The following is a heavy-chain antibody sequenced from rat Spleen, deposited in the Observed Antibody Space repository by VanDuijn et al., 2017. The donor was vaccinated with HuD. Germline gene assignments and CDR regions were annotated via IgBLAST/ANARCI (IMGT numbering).Heavy chain of an antibody. Sequence: EVQLVESGGGLVQPGRSLKLSCAASGFTFSNYGMHWIRQAPTKGLEWVASISPSGGSTYYRDSVKGRFTISRDNAKSTLYLQMDSLRSEDTATYHCATEDYYSSYINWFAYWGQGTLVTVSS. CDR3: ATEDYYSSYINWFAY. J-gene: IGHJ3*01. CDR2: ISPSGGST. D-gene: IGHD1-2*01. CDR1: GFTFSNYG. V-gene: IGHV5-19*01.